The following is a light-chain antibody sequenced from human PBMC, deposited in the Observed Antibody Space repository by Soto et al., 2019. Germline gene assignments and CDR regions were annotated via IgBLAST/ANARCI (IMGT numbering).Light chain of an antibody. V-gene: IGKV4-1*01. J-gene: IGKJ2*01. CDR1: QSVLYSSNNKNY. CDR3: QQYYSTPPYT. Sequence: DIVMTQSPDSLAVSLGERATINCKSSQSVLYSSNNKNYLAWYQQKPGQPPKLLIYWASTRESGVPDRFSGSGSGTDFTLTISSLQAEDVAVYYCQQYYSTPPYTFGPGTKREIK. CDR2: WAS.